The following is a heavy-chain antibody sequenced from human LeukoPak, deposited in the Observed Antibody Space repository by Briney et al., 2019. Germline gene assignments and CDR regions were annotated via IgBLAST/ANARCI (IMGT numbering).Heavy chain of an antibody. CDR2: IIPILGIA. D-gene: IGHD2-2*01. CDR3: AKRLVGQLNYYYYYMDV. J-gene: IGHJ6*03. Sequence: SVKVSCKASGGTFSSYAISWVRQAPGQGLEWMGRIIPILGIANYAQKFQGRVTITADKSTSTAYMELSSLRAEDTAVYYCAKRLVGQLNYYYYYMDVWGKGTTVTVSS. V-gene: IGHV1-69*04. CDR1: GGTFSSYA.